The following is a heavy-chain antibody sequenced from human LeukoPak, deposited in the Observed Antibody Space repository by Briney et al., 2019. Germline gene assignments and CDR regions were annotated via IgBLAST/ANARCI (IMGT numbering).Heavy chain of an antibody. CDR2: IIPIFGTA. Sequence: ASVKVSCKASGGTFSSYAISWVRQAPGQGLEWMGRIIPIFGTANYAQKFQGRVTITTDESTSTAYMELSRLRSDDTAVYYCARETRYSSSWYEWFDPWGQGTLVTVSS. CDR1: GGTFSSYA. D-gene: IGHD6-13*01. V-gene: IGHV1-69*05. J-gene: IGHJ5*02. CDR3: ARETRYSSSWYEWFDP.